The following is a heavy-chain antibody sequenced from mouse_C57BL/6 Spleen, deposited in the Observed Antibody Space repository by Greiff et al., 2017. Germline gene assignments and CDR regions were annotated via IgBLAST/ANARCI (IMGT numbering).Heavy chain of an antibody. CDR1: GYTFTSYW. CDR3: ARRVTTVVGAMDD. J-gene: IGHJ4*01. Sequence: QVQLQQPGAELVKPGASVKMSCKASGYTFTSYWITWVKQRPGQGLEWIGDIYPGSGSTNYNEKFKSKATLTVDTSSSTAYMQLSSLTSEDAAVYYCARRVTTVVGAMDDWGQGTSVTVSS. CDR2: IYPGSGST. D-gene: IGHD1-1*01. V-gene: IGHV1-55*01.